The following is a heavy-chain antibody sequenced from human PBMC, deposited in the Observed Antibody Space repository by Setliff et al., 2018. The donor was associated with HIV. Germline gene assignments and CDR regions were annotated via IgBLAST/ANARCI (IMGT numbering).Heavy chain of an antibody. CDR1: GFSLSTSGVR. D-gene: IGHD6-13*01. CDR3: AQTGYSGTWYEGNWFDP. J-gene: IGHJ5*02. CDR2: SYWDDDK. Sequence: ESGPTLVNPTQTPTLTCTFSGFSLSTSGVRVGWIRQPPGKALEWLALSYWDDDKRYSPSLKSRLTVTKDTPKNQVVLTMTNMDPVDTATYYCAQTGYSGTWYEGNWFDPWGQGTLVTVSS. V-gene: IGHV2-5*02.